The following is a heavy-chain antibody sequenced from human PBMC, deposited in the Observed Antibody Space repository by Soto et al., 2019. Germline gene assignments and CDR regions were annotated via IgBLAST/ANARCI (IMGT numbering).Heavy chain of an antibody. CDR3: ARSGRAGSYYPPNRPFGMDV. Sequence: PXESLKISCKGSGYSFTSYWIGWVRQMPGKGLEWMGIIYPGDSDTRYSPSFQGQVTISADKSISTAYLQWSSLKASDTAMYYCARSGRAGSYYPPNRPFGMDVWGQGTTVTVSS. D-gene: IGHD3-10*01. V-gene: IGHV5-51*01. J-gene: IGHJ6*02. CDR2: IYPGDSDT. CDR1: GYSFTSYW.